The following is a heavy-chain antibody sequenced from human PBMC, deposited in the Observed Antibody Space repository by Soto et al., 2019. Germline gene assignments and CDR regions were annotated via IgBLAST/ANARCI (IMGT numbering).Heavy chain of an antibody. Sequence: EVQLLESGGGLVQPGGSLRLSCAASGFTFTTYAMTWVRQAPGKGLEWLSAINTAGTTYYADSVKGRFTISRDNAKNTLYLQMNGLRVEDTAVYYRAKDWYEDSWGQGTLVTVSS. CDR1: GFTFTTYA. D-gene: IGHD6-13*01. CDR3: AKDWYEDS. J-gene: IGHJ4*02. V-gene: IGHV3-23*01. CDR2: INTAGTT.